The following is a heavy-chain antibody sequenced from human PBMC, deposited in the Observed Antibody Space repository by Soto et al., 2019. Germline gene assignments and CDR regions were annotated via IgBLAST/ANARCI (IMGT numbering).Heavy chain of an antibody. D-gene: IGHD3-16*01. CDR1: GYTFTSYD. CDR2: MNPNSGNT. CDR3: SRAITAYWYFDL. Sequence: QVQLVQSGAEVKKPGASVKVSCKASGYTFTSYDINWVRQATGQGLEWMGWMNPNSGNTGYAQKFQGRVTMTRNTSISTADMELSSLRSEDTAVYYCSRAITAYWYFDLWGRGTLVTVSS. V-gene: IGHV1-8*01. J-gene: IGHJ2*01.